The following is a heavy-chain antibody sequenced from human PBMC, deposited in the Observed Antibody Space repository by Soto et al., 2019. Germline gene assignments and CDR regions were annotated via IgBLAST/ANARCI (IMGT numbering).Heavy chain of an antibody. J-gene: IGHJ4*01. CDR1: GGSISSYY. CDR2: IYYSGST. CDR3: VCDCARRVEDYSSSCVAV. Sequence: SETLSLTCTVSGGSISSYYWSWIRQPPGKGLEWIGYIYYSGSTNYNPSPKSRVTISVDTSKNQFSLKLSSVTAADTAVYYCVCDCARRVEDYSSSCVAVWGQGTMVTVSS. V-gene: IGHV4-59*01. D-gene: IGHD6-13*01.